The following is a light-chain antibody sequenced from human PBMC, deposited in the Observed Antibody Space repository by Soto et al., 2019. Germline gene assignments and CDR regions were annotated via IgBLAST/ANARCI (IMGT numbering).Light chain of an antibody. J-gene: IGKJ1*01. CDR2: GAY. V-gene: IGKV3-15*01. CDR3: QKYNKRVWT. Sequence: TESGNTLGLCRRHIINNTCRASQSVSSNLAWYQQNPGQAPRLLIYGAYARATDIPARFSGSGSGKEFILTRSALSAELFDRYSGQKYNKRVWTFGAGTKVDIK. CDR1: QSVSSN.